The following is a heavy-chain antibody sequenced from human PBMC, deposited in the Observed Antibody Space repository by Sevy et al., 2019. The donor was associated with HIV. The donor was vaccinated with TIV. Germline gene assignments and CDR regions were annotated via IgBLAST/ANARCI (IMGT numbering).Heavy chain of an antibody. CDR3: VRLRPLLWFGELTNFDY. V-gene: IGHV4-34*01. J-gene: IGHJ4*02. D-gene: IGHD3-10*01. CDR2: INHSGST. CDR1: GGSFSGYY. Sequence: SETLSLTCAVYGGSFSGYYWSWIRQPPGKGLEWIGEINHSGSTNYNPSLKSRVTISVDTSKNQFSLKLSSVTAADTAVYYCVRLRPLLWFGELTNFDYWGQGTLVTVSS.